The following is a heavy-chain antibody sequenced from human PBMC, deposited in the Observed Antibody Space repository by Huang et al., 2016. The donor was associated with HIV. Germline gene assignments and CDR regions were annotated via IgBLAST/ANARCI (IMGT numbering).Heavy chain of an antibody. Sequence: QVQLKQWGAGLLKPSETLSLTCAVYGGAFRGSSWTWIRPFPEKGLVWIGDINHIGKIIYNPSLSARVTISTDTSKNHFSLHLTSVTAADTALYYCARGFNYYASDNLGVYYFDSWGLGTLVTVSP. CDR3: ARGFNYYASDNLGVYYFDS. J-gene: IGHJ4*02. CDR1: GGAFRGSS. D-gene: IGHD3-10*01. V-gene: IGHV4-34*02. CDR2: INHIGKI.